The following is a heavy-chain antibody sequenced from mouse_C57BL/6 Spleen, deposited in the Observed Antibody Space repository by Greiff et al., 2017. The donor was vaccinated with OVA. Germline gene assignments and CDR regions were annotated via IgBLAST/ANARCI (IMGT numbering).Heavy chain of an antibody. CDR3: ARRGLRRDGYYAMDY. J-gene: IGHJ4*01. CDR1: GFSLTSYG. V-gene: IGHV2-2*01. Sequence: VKVVESGPGLVQPSQSLSITCTVSGFSLTSYGVHWVRQSPGKGLEWLGVIWSGGSTDYNAAFISRLSISKDNSKSQVFFKMNSLQADDTAIYYCARRGLRRDGYYAMDYWGQGTSVTVSS. D-gene: IGHD2-4*01. CDR2: IWSGGST.